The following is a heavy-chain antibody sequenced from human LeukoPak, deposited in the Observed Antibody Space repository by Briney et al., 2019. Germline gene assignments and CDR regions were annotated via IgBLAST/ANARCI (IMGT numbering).Heavy chain of an antibody. D-gene: IGHD3-22*01. V-gene: IGHV2-70*04. J-gene: IGHJ3*02. CDR2: IDWDDDK. Sequence: KQSGPTLVNPTQTLTLTGTFSGFSLRTRVRGVSWIRQPPGKALEWLSRIDWDDDKYYSTSLKTRLTISKDTSKNQVVLTMTNMDPVDTATYYCARIGYYDSSGYPAMLFDSWGQGTMVTVSS. CDR1: GFSLRTRVRG. CDR3: ARIGYYDSSGYPAMLFDS.